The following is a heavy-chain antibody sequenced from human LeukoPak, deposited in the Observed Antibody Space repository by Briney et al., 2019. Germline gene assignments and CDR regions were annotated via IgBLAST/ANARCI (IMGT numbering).Heavy chain of an antibody. V-gene: IGHV4-59*12. Sequence: SETLSLTCTVSGGSISNYYWSWIRQPPGKGLEWIGYIYYSGSTNYNPSLKSRVTISVDTSKNQFSLKLSSVTAADTAVYYCATTTIRLGYWGQGTLVTVSS. CDR3: ATTTIRLGY. J-gene: IGHJ4*02. D-gene: IGHD1-26*01. CDR2: IYYSGST. CDR1: GGSISNYY.